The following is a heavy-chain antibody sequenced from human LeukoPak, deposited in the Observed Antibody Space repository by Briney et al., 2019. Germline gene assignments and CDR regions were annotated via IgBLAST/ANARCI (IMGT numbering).Heavy chain of an antibody. CDR2: IYNSGST. CDR3: ARQHEGNFVVVPAAMVWFDP. J-gene: IGHJ5*02. V-gene: IGHV4-38-2*02. Sequence: SETLSLTCTVSGYSISSGYYWGWIRQSPGKGLEWIGRIYNSGSTYYNPSLKSRITISVDTSKNQFPLKLSSVTAADTAVYYCARQHEGNFVVVPAAMVWFDPWGQGTLVTVSS. D-gene: IGHD2-2*01. CDR1: GYSISSGYY.